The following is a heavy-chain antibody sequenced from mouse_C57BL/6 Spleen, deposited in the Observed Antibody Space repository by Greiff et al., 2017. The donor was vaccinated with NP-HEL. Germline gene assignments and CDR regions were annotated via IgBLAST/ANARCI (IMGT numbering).Heavy chain of an antibody. CDR3: TRGEGRITTVPYWYFDV. Sequence: DVKLQESGEGLVKPGGSLKLSCAASGFTFSSYAMSWVRQTPEKRLEWVAYISSGGDYIYYADTVKGRFTISRDNARNTLYLQMSSLKSEDTAMYYCTRGEGRITTVPYWYFDVWGTGTTVTVSS. D-gene: IGHD1-1*01. V-gene: IGHV5-9-1*02. CDR1: GFTFSSYA. J-gene: IGHJ1*03. CDR2: ISSGGDYI.